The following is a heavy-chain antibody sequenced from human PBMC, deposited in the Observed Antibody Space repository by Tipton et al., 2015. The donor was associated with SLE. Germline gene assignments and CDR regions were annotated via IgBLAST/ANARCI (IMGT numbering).Heavy chain of an antibody. CDR3: AKLASRRFPFDP. CDR1: GGSFSGYF. J-gene: IGHJ5*02. V-gene: IGHV4-34*01. Sequence: GLVKPSETLSLTCAVYGGSFSGYFWSWIRQPPGKGLEWIGEINDSGSTNYNPSLKSRVIISVDTSKNQFSLKLNSVTAADTAVYFCAKLASRRFPFDPWGQGTLVTVSS. D-gene: IGHD6-6*01. CDR2: INDSGST.